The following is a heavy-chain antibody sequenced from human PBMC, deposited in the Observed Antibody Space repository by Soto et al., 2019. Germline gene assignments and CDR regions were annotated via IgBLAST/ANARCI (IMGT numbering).Heavy chain of an antibody. CDR2: IGRTSTDT. D-gene: IGHD3-22*01. J-gene: IGHJ4*02. Sequence: QLVESGGGLVQPGGSLRLACAASGFTLSVYTMHWVRQAPGKGLEWVSCIGRTSTDTYYADSLKGRFTISRDNAKNSVYLQVNSLRVEDTGVYYGVRKGGYFPNGYLDSWGQGHLVTVSS. V-gene: IGHV3-48*01. CDR1: GFTLSVYT. CDR3: VRKGGYFPNGYLDS.